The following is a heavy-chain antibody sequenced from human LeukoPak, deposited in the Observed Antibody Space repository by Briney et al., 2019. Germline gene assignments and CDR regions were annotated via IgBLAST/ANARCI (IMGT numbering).Heavy chain of an antibody. Sequence: GGSLRLSCAASGFTFSSYAMHWVRQAPGKGLEWVAVISYDGSNKYYADSVKGRFTISRDNSKNTLYLQMNSLRAEDTAVYYWARDRGAGSSSYYYYYGMDVWGQGTTVTVSS. V-gene: IGHV3-30*04. J-gene: IGHJ6*02. CDR3: ARDRGAGSSSYYYYYGMDV. CDR2: ISYDGSNK. CDR1: GFTFSSYA. D-gene: IGHD6-6*01.